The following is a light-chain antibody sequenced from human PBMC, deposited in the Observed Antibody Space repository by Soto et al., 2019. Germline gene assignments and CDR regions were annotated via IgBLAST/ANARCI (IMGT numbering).Light chain of an antibody. J-gene: IGKJ5*01. V-gene: IGKV1-39*01. CDR3: QQSYDSPT. Sequence: DIQMTQSPSSLSASVGDSVTIXXRASQTINTYLNWYQQKSGKAPQLLINAAFRLQSGVPSRFSGSGSGTDFTLTISSLHPEDSAIYFCQQSYDSPTFGQGTRLEIK. CDR2: AAF. CDR1: QTINTY.